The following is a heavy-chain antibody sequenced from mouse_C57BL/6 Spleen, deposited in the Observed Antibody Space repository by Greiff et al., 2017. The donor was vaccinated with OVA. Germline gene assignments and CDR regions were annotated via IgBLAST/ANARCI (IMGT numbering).Heavy chain of an antibody. CDR1: GYTFTSYW. CDR2: IYPSDSET. CDR3: ARHDYDGPLFAY. J-gene: IGHJ3*01. Sequence: QVQLQQPGAELVRPGSSVKLSCKASGYTFTSYWMDWVKQRPGQGLEWIGNIYPSDSETHYNQKFKDKATLTVDKSSSTAYMQLSSLTSEDSAVYYCARHDYDGPLFAYWGQGTLVTVSA. V-gene: IGHV1-61*01. D-gene: IGHD2-4*01.